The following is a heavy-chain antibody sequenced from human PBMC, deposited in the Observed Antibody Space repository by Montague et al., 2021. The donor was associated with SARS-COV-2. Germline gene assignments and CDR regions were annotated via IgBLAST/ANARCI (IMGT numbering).Heavy chain of an antibody. V-gene: IGHV4-4*07. J-gene: IGHJ4*02. CDR1: GEPISGFF. D-gene: IGHD2-15*01. CDR3: ARGVVAAPPLVDF. CDR2: IYSSGVT. Sequence: SETRSLTCSVSGEPISGFFWTWIRQPAGKGLEWIGRIYSSGVTDCNPSLESRVTISVDTSKNQFSLKVNSVTAADTAMYYCARGVVAAPPLVDFWGRGTLVTVSS.